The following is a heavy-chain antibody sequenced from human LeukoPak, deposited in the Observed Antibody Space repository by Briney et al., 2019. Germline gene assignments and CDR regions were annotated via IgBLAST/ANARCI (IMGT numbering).Heavy chain of an antibody. CDR2: INTDGSST. CDR1: GFIFSSYW. D-gene: IGHD2-21*01. Sequence: PGGSLRLSCAASGFIFSSYWMHWVRHAPGKGLAWVSRINTDGSSTSYADSVKGRFTISRDNAKNTLYLQMNSLRAEDKAVYYCERDFMNTVNCAGCWGQGTLVTVSS. V-gene: IGHV3-74*01. J-gene: IGHJ4*02. CDR3: ERDFMNTVNCAGC.